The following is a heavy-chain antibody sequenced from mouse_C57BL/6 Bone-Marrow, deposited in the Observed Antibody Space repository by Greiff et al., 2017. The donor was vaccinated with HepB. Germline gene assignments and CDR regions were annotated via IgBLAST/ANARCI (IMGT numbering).Heavy chain of an antibody. CDR3: TKGVTTGFDY. D-gene: IGHD2-2*01. J-gene: IGHJ2*01. CDR2: IDPENGDT. CDR1: GFNIKDDY. Sequence: EVQRVESGAELVRPGASVKLSCTASGFNIKDDYMHWVKQRPEQGLEWIGWIDPENGDTEYASKFQGKATITADTSSNTAYLQLSSLTSEDTAVYYCTKGVTTGFDYWGQGTTLTVSS. V-gene: IGHV14-4*01.